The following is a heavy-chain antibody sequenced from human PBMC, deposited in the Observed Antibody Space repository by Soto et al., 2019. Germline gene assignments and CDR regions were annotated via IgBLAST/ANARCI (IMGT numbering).Heavy chain of an antibody. CDR1: GYTFTSYY. Sequence: ASVKVSCKASGYTFTSYYMHWVRQAPGQGLEWMGIINPSGGSTSYAQKFQGRVTMTRDTSTSTVYMELSSLRSEDTAVYYCARGGLRYSSGSPYYYGMDVWGQGTTVTVSS. V-gene: IGHV1-46*01. D-gene: IGHD5-18*01. J-gene: IGHJ6*02. CDR3: ARGGLRYSSGSPYYYGMDV. CDR2: INPSGGST.